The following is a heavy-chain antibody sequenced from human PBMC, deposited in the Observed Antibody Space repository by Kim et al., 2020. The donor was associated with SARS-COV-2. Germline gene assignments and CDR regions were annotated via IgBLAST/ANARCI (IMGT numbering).Heavy chain of an antibody. D-gene: IGHD3-9*01. V-gene: IGHV1-46*01. Sequence: QKCQGRVNMTRDTSTSTVYMELSSLRSEDTAVYYCARDEINFDWLLAFDYWGQGTLVTVSS. J-gene: IGHJ4*02. CDR3: ARDEINFDWLLAFDY.